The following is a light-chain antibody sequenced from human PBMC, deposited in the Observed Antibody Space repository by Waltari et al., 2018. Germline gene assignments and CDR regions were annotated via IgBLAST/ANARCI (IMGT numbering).Light chain of an antibody. V-gene: IGLV1-44*01. CDR2: NDE. CDR3: AAWDDSLNGWV. CDR1: SSNIGSNS. J-gene: IGLJ3*02. Sequence: QSVLTQPPSASGTPGQSVTISCSGSSSNIGSNSVNWYQQLPGSAPKLLIYNDEHRPSGVPDRLSGSKSGTSASLAISGLQSEDEADYYCAAWDDSLNGWVFGGGTKLTVL.